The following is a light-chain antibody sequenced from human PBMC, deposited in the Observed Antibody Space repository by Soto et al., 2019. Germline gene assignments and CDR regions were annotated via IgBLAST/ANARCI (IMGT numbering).Light chain of an antibody. CDR1: QDIRYN. J-gene: IGKJ1*01. Sequence: AIQMTQSPSSLSASVGDRVTITCRASQDIRYNLGWYQQKPGKAPKLLIYGASILESGVPSRFSGSGSGTDFTLTISSLQPEDFATYYCLQDYTYPWTFGHGTQVEIK. V-gene: IGKV1-6*01. CDR2: GAS. CDR3: LQDYTYPWT.